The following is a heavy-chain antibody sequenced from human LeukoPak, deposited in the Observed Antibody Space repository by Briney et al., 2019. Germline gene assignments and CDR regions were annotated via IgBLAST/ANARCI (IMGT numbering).Heavy chain of an antibody. J-gene: IGHJ6*03. V-gene: IGHV3-7*01. CDR2: IKQDGSEK. D-gene: IGHD2-2*01. Sequence: GGSLRLSCAASGFTFSSYWMSWVRQAPGKGLEWVANIKQDGSEKYYVDSVKGRFTISRDNAKNSLYLQMNSLGAEDTAVYYCARDAVLSSTNYYYMDVWGKGTTVTVSS. CDR3: ARDAVLSSTNYYYMDV. CDR1: GFTFSSYW.